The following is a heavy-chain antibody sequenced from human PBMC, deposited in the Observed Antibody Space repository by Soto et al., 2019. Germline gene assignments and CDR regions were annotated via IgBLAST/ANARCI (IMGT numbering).Heavy chain of an antibody. CDR1: GGPSSGYY. Sequence: QVQLQQWGAGLLKPSETLSLTCTVHGGPSSGYYWSWLRHPPGKWLEWIGEINHSGSINYNPSLKSRVTRSLDTSKNQISLKLSSVTEADTAMYYCARGSQGLDYWCQGSLVTVSS. CDR3: ARGSQGLDY. J-gene: IGHJ4*02. CDR2: INHSGSI. V-gene: IGHV4-34*01.